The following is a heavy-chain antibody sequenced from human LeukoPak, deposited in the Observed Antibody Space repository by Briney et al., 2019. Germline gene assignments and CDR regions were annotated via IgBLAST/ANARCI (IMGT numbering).Heavy chain of an antibody. CDR3: AKLGYKSSGYYMGYYYYYMDV. CDR2: IKQDGSET. J-gene: IGHJ6*03. Sequence: PGGSLRLSCAASGFTFISYWMSWVRQAPGKGLEWVANIKQDGSETYYVDSVKGRFTISRDNAKNSLYLQMNSLSAEDTAVYYCAKLGYKSSGYYMGYYYYYMDVWGKGTTVTISS. V-gene: IGHV3-7*01. CDR1: GFTFISYW. D-gene: IGHD3-22*01.